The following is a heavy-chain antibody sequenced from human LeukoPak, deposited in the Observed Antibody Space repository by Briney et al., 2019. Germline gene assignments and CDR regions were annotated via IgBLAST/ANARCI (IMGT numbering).Heavy chain of an antibody. CDR3: AKLVTTDGMDV. CDR2: ISFDGGHR. V-gene: IGHV3-30-3*01. CDR1: GFTFSSYS. Sequence: GGSLRLSCEASGFTFSSYSMHWVRQAPGKGREWGAVISFDGGHRYYADSVKGRFTISRDNSKNTLYLQMNSLRAEDTAVYYCAKLVTTDGMDVWGQGTTVTVSS. J-gene: IGHJ6*02. D-gene: IGHD4-17*01.